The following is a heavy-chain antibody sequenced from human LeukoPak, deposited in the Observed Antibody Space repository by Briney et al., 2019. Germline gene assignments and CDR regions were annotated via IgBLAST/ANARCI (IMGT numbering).Heavy chain of an antibody. CDR3: ARGSTPLPDY. D-gene: IGHD2-15*01. J-gene: IGHJ4*02. CDR2: INHSGST. V-gene: IGHV4-34*01. CDR1: GGSISSYY. Sequence: SETLSLTCTVSGGSISSYYWSWIRQPPGKGLEWIGEINHSGSTNYNPSLKSRVTISVDTSKNQFSLKLSSVTAADTAVYYCARGSTPLPDYWGQGTLVTVSS.